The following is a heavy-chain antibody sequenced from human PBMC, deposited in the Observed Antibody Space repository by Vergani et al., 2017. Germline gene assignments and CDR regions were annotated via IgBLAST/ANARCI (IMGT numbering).Heavy chain of an antibody. CDR1: GYSFTTYW. CDR3: ARKEFSSVTGAFDV. V-gene: IGHV5-51*01. D-gene: IGHD3-22*01. CDR2: IDPADSDA. Sequence: EVQLVQSGAEVKKPGESLKISCQGFGYSFTTYWIGWVRQMPGEGLEWMGIIDPADSDARYSPSFQGQVTISADKSITTAYLQWTSLEASDTAIDYCARKEFSSVTGAFDVWGQGTMVTVSS. J-gene: IGHJ3*01.